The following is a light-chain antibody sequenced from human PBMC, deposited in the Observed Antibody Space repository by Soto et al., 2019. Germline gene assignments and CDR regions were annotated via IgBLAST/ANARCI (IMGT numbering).Light chain of an antibody. CDR2: GNT. CDR3: QSYDRSLHASV. V-gene: IGLV1-40*01. J-gene: IGLJ1*01. Sequence: QSVLTQPPSVSGAPGQRVTISCTGSSSNIGAGYDVHWYQQLPGTAPKLLIYGNTNRPSGVPDRFSGSKSGSSASLAITGLQAEDEADYYCQSYDRSLHASVFGTGTKVTVL. CDR1: SSNIGAGYD.